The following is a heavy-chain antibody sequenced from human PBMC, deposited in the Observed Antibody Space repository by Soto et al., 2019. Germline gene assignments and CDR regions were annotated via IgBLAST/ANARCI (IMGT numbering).Heavy chain of an antibody. J-gene: IGHJ4*02. CDR2: ISSSTSYT. CDR1: GFNFSDYY. D-gene: IGHD2-21*02. V-gene: IGHV3-11*06. Sequence: QVQLVESGGGLVKPGGSLRLSCAASGFNFSDYYMSWIRQAPGKGLEWVSYISSSTSYTNYVDSVKGRFTIARDNAKNSLYLQMNGLRAGDTAVYYCARESFAYWGGDCSYNFWGQGTLVTVSS. CDR3: ARESFAYWGGDCSYNF.